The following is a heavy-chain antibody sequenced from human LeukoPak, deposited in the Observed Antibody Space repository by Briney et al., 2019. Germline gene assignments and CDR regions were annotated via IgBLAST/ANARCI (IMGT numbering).Heavy chain of an antibody. J-gene: IGHJ4*02. CDR1: GYTFTSYG. CDR2: ISAYNANT. D-gene: IGHD5-12*01. Sequence: ASVKVSCKASGYTFTSYGITWVRQAPGQGLEWMGRISAYNANTNYAQKPQGRGAMTTDTSTSTAYMELRSLRSDDTAVYYCARDLVATTPGYFDYWGQGTLVTVSS. V-gene: IGHV1-18*01. CDR3: ARDLVATTPGYFDY.